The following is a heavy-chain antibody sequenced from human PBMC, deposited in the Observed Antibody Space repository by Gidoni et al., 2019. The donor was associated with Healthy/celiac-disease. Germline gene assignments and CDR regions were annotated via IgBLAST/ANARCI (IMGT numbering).Heavy chain of an antibody. Sequence: QVQLQESGPGLVKPSETLSLTCTVSGGSISSYYWSWIRQPPGKGLEWIGYIYYSGSTNYNPSLKSRVTISVDTSKNQFSLKLSSVTAADTAVYYCARALLGFGEFGFDYWGQGTLVTVSS. CDR3: ARALLGFGEFGFDY. V-gene: IGHV4-59*01. CDR2: IYYSGST. D-gene: IGHD3-10*01. J-gene: IGHJ4*02. CDR1: GGSISSYY.